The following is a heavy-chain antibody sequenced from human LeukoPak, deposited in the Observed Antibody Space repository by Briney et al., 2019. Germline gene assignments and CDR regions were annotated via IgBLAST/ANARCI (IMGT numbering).Heavy chain of an antibody. V-gene: IGHV4-34*01. CDR1: GGSFSGYY. CDR3: ARTHAGYYDILTGETDAFDI. D-gene: IGHD3-9*01. J-gene: IGHJ3*02. Sequence: SETLSLTCAVYGGSFSGYYWSWIRQPPGKGLEWIGEINHSGSTNYNPSLKSRVTISVDTSKNQFSLKLSSVTAADTAVYYCARTHAGYYDILTGETDAFDIWGQGTMVTVSS. CDR2: INHSGST.